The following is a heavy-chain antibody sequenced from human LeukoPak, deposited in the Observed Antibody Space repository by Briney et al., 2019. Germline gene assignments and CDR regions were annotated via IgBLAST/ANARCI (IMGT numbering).Heavy chain of an antibody. J-gene: IGHJ4*02. D-gene: IGHD2-2*01. CDR3: AREGGFYCSSTSCYGLDY. Sequence: SQTLSLTCTVSGGSIISGDYYWSWIRQPPGKGLEWIGYIYYSGSTYYNPSLKSRVTISVDTSKNQFSLKLSSVTAADTAVYYCAREGGFYCSSTSCYGLDYWGQGTLVTVSS. V-gene: IGHV4-30-4*08. CDR1: GGSIISGDYY. CDR2: IYYSGST.